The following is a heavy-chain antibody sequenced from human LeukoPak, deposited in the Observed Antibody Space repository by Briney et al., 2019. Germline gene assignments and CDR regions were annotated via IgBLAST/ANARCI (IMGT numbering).Heavy chain of an antibody. CDR1: GFTVSSNY. D-gene: IGHD4-23*01. J-gene: IGHJ3*02. V-gene: IGHV3-7*01. Sequence: GGSLRLSCAASGFTVSSNYMSWVRQAPGKGLEWVANIKQDGSEKYYVDSVKGRFTISRDNAKNSLYLQMNSLRAEDTAVYYCARDLRWYGAFDIWGQGTMVTVSS. CDR3: ARDLRWYGAFDI. CDR2: IKQDGSEK.